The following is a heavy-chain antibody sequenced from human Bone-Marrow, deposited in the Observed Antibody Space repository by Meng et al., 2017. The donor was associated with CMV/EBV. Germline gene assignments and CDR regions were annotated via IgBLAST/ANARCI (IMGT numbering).Heavy chain of an antibody. CDR2: ISAYNGNT. D-gene: IGHD2-21*01. CDR3: ARDFSFGRAGVWFRPPKSYCGGDCYCYYYGMAV. V-gene: IGHV1-18*01. J-gene: IGHJ6*02. CDR1: GYTFTSYG. Sequence: ASMKVSCKASGYTFTSYGISWVRQAPGQGLEWMGWISAYNGNTNYAQKLQGRVTMTTDTSTSTDYMELRSLRSDDTAVYYCARDFSFGRAGVWFRPPKSYCGGDCYCYYYGMAVWGQGTTVTVSS.